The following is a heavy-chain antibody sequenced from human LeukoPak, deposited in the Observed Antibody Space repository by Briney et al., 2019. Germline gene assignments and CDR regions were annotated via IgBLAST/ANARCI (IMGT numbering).Heavy chain of an antibody. D-gene: IGHD2/OR15-2a*01. CDR3: ARIISGLFDY. CDR2: IYYSGST. Sequence: SETLSLTCTVSGGCISSSSYYWGWIRQPPGKGLEWIGSIYYSGSTYYNPSLKSRVTISVDTSKNQFSLKLSSVTAADTAVYYCARIISGLFDYWGQGTLVTVSS. J-gene: IGHJ4*02. V-gene: IGHV4-39*01. CDR1: GGCISSSSYY.